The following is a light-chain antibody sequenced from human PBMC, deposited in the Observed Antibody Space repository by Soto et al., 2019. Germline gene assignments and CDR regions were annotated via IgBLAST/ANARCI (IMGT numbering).Light chain of an antibody. J-gene: IGKJ5*01. CDR2: ATS. Sequence: EIVLTQSPATLALSPGERATLSCGASQALRSSYLAWYQQKPGLAPRLLIYATSSRATGIPDRFSGGGSGTDFTLTINKLEPEDFAVYYCQQYGTSPRSIPFGQGTRLEIK. V-gene: IGKV3D-20*01. CDR3: QQYGTSPRSIP. CDR1: QALRSSY.